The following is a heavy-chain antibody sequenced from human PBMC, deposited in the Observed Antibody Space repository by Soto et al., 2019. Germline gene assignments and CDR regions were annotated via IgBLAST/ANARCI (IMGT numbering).Heavy chain of an antibody. J-gene: IGHJ6*02. CDR2: IYYSGST. D-gene: IGHD5-18*01. CDR3: ARGRIGVGGYSYGYRYYYYGMDV. V-gene: IGHV4-59*01. CDR1: GGSISSYY. Sequence: SETLSLTCTVSGGSISSYYWSWIRQPPGKGLEWIGYIYYSGSTNYNPSLKSRVTISVDTSKNQFSLKLSSVTAADTAVYYRARGRIGVGGYSYGYRYYYYGMDVWGQGTTVTVSS.